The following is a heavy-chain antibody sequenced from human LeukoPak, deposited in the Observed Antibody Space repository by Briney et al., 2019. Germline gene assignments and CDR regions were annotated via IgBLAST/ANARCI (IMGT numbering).Heavy chain of an antibody. CDR2: ISYDGSNK. CDR3: ARDLPPDSISDY. J-gene: IGHJ4*02. Sequence: PGRSLRLSCAASGFTFSSYAMHWVRQAPGKGLEWVAVISYDGSNKYYADSVKGRFTISRDNSKNTLYLQMNSLRAEDTAVYYCARDLPPDSISDYWGQGTLVTVSS. V-gene: IGHV3-30-3*01. CDR1: GFTFSSYA. D-gene: IGHD2-15*01.